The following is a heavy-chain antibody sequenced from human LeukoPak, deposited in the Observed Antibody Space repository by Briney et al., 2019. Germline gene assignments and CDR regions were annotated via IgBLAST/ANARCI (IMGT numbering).Heavy chain of an antibody. CDR2: IYYSGST. Sequence: PSETLSLTCTVSGGSISSHYWSWIRQPPGKGLEWIGYIYYSGSTNYNPSLKSRVTISVDTSKNQFSLKLSSVAAADTAVYYCAALSRTTMAQNWFDPWGQGTLVTVSS. CDR3: AALSRTTMAQNWFDP. V-gene: IGHV4-59*11. J-gene: IGHJ5*02. D-gene: IGHD4/OR15-4a*01. CDR1: GGSISSHY.